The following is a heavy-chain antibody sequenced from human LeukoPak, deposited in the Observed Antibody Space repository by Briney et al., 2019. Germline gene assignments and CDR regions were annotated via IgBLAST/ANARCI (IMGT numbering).Heavy chain of an antibody. CDR1: GFMFSSYW. J-gene: IGHJ4*02. CDR2: IKQGGSEK. CDR3: AMAGYTDGPFDFDY. V-gene: IGHV3-7*01. D-gene: IGHD5-18*01. Sequence: PGGSLRLSCAASGFMFSSYWMNWVRQAPGKGLEWVANIKQGGSEKYYVDSVKGRFSISRDNAKSSLFLQVNSLRADDTAVYYCAMAGYTDGPFDFDYWGQGTLVTVSS.